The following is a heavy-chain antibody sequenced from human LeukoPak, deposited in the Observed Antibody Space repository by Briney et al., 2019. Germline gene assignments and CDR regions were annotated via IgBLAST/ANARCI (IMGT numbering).Heavy chain of an antibody. CDR1: GFTFSSHA. V-gene: IGHV3-30*04. J-gene: IGHJ4*02. Sequence: GRSLRLSCAASGFTFSSHAMHWVRQAPGKGLEWVAVISYDGSNKYYADSVKGRFTISRDNSKNTLYLQMNSLRAEDTAVYYCARDDRYSSGWYYFDYWGQGTLVTVSS. D-gene: IGHD6-19*01. CDR2: ISYDGSNK. CDR3: ARDDRYSSGWYYFDY.